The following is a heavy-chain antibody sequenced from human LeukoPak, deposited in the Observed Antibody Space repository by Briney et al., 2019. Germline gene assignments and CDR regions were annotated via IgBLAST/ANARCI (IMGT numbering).Heavy chain of an antibody. V-gene: IGHV1-2*02. CDR2: INPNSGGT. Sequence: ASVKVSCKASGYTFTGYYMHWVRQAPGQGLEWMGWINPNSGGTNYAQKFQGRVTMTRDTSISTAYMELSTLRSDDTAVYYCAREGGAKGYYYMDVWGKGTTVTISS. CDR1: GYTFTGYY. J-gene: IGHJ6*03. D-gene: IGHD1-26*01. CDR3: AREGGAKGYYYMDV.